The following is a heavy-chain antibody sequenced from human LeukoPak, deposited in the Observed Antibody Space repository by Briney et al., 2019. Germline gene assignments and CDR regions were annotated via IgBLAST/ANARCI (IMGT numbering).Heavy chain of an antibody. J-gene: IGHJ6*03. CDR2: IYYSGST. CDR1: GGSISSSSYY. Sequence: SETLSLTCTVSGGSISSSSYYWGWIRQPPGKGLEWIGSIYYSGSTYYYPSLKSRVTISVDTSKNQYSLKLSSVTAADTAVYYCARVVSRSIYDSSGYYYYMDVWGKGTTVTVSS. V-gene: IGHV4-39*07. CDR3: ARVVSRSIYDSSGYYYYMDV. D-gene: IGHD3-22*01.